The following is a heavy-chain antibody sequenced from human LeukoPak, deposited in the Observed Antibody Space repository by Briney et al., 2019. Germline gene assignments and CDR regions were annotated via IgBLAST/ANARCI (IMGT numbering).Heavy chain of an antibody. J-gene: IGHJ6*03. D-gene: IGHD2-2*01. V-gene: IGHV1-2*02. Sequence: ASVKVSCKASGYTFTSYGISWVRQAPGQGLEWMGWINPNSGGTNYAQKFQGRVTMTRDTSISTAYMELSRLRSDDTAVYYCARDRDRLNLRYCSSTSCYSDYYYYMDVWGKGTTVTVSS. CDR3: ARDRDRLNLRYCSSTSCYSDYYYYMDV. CDR1: GYTFTSYG. CDR2: INPNSGGT.